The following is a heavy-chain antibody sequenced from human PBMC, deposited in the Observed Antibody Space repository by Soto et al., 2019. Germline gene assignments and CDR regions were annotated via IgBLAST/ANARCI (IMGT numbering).Heavy chain of an antibody. Sequence: PGGSLRLSCAASGFTFSSYEMNWVRQAPGKGLEWVSYISSSGSTIYYADSVKGRFTISRDNAKNSLYLQMNSLRAEDTAVYYCARDPSTHYYDSSAFDYWGQGTLVTVSS. CDR2: ISSSGSTI. CDR3: ARDPSTHYYDSSAFDY. CDR1: GFTFSSYE. V-gene: IGHV3-48*03. J-gene: IGHJ4*02. D-gene: IGHD3-22*01.